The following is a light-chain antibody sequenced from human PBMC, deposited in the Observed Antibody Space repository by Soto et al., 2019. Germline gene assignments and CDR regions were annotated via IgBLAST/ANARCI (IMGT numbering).Light chain of an antibody. CDR1: QAINTY. V-gene: IGKV1-39*01. J-gene: IGKJ5*01. CDR3: QQSYSTLLIT. CDR2: GTC. Sequence: DIQMTQSPSFLSASVGDRVTISCRASQAINTYLNWYQQKPGKAPKLLIYGTCDLQNGVPSRFSGGGSGTDFTLTISSLQPEDFATYYCQQSYSTLLITFGQGTRLEV.